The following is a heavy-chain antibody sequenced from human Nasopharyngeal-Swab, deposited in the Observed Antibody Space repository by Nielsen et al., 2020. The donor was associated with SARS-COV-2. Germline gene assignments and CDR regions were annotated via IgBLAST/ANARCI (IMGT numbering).Heavy chain of an antibody. J-gene: IGHJ4*02. V-gene: IGHV3-30-3*01. D-gene: IGHD5-24*01. CDR2: VSYDGSSK. Sequence: WIRQPPGKGREWVAVVSYDGSSKYYADSVKGRFTISRDNSKNTLYLQMNSLRAEDTAVFYCARDMGRDGYNYPFDYWGQGTLVTVSS. CDR3: ARDMGRDGYNYPFDY.